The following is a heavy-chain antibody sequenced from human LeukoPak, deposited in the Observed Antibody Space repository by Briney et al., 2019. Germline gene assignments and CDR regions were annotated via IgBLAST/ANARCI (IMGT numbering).Heavy chain of an antibody. CDR2: INPNSGGT. CDR3: ARILAVADPFDY. D-gene: IGHD6-19*01. V-gene: IGHV1-2*02. Sequence: ASVKVSCKASGYTFTGYYMHWVRQAHGQGLEWMGWINPNSGGTNYAQKLQGRVTMTTDTSTSTAYMELRSLRSDDTAVYYCARILAVADPFDYWGQGTLVTVSS. J-gene: IGHJ4*02. CDR1: GYTFTGYY.